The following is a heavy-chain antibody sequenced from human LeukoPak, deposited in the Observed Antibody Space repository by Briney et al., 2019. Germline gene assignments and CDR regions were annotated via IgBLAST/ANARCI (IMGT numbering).Heavy chain of an antibody. CDR1: GYTFSSYG. J-gene: IGHJ4*02. CDR3: ARDESRGPYYFDN. Sequence: SSVKVSCKASGYTFSSYGISWVRQVPGQGLEWMGWISAYNGNTKYAQNLQGRVTLTTDTSTSTAYMELRSLRSDDTAVYYCARDESRGPYYFDNWGQGTLVTVSS. CDR2: ISAYNGNT. V-gene: IGHV1-18*01.